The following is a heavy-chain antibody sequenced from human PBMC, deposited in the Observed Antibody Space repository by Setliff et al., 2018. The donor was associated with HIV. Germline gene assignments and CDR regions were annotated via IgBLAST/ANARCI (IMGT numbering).Heavy chain of an antibody. V-gene: IGHV3-30*02. CDR2: IRYGSINK. CDR3: ARDVAVAATEF. Sequence: PGGSLRLSCAASGFTFSSYGINWVRQAPGKGLEWVAFIRYGSINKYYADSVKGRFAISRDNSKNTLYLQMNSLRAEDTAVYYCARDVAVAATEFWGQGIQVTVS. CDR1: GFTFSSYG. D-gene: IGHD6-19*01. J-gene: IGHJ4*02.